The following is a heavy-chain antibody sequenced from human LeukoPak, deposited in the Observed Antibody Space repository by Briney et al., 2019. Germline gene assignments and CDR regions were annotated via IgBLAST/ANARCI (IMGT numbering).Heavy chain of an antibody. CDR3: ARRGSSWYFDY. Sequence: GESLKISCKGSGYSFTSYWIGWQRQMPGKGLDRMGIIYPADSATTYSPSFQDQLTTSADKSTSTPHLQLRTPEAPDTAMYYCARRGSSWYFDYWGQGTLVTVSS. V-gene: IGHV5-51*01. J-gene: IGHJ4*02. D-gene: IGHD6-13*01. CDR1: GYSFTSYW. CDR2: IYPADSAT.